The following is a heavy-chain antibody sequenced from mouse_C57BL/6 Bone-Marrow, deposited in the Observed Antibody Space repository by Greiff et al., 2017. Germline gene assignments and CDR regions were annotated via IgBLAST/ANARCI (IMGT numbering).Heavy chain of an antibody. V-gene: IGHV3-6*01. CDR2: ISYDGSN. CDR1: GYSITSGYY. J-gene: IGHJ3*01. D-gene: IGHD4-1*01. CDR3: ARVRLGWFAY. Sequence: EVQVVESGPGLVKPSQSLSLTCSVTGYSITSGYYWNWIRQFPGNKLEWMGYISYDGSNNYNPSLKNRISITRDTSKNQFFLKLNSVTTEDTATYYCARVRLGWFAYWGQGTLVTVSA.